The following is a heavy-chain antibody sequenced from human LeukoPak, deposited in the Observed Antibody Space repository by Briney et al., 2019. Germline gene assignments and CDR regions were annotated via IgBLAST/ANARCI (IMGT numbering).Heavy chain of an antibody. CDR2: ISNYNGDT. V-gene: IGHV1-18*01. CDR3: ARATYYDILTGLNY. Sequence: GASMKVSCKASGYTFTTYPINWVRQAPGQGLEWMGWISNYNGDTTYAQKFQGRVTMTTDTSTNTAYMELRSLTPDDTAIYYCARATYYDILTGLNYWGQGTLVTVSP. J-gene: IGHJ4*02. D-gene: IGHD3-9*01. CDR1: GYTFTTYP.